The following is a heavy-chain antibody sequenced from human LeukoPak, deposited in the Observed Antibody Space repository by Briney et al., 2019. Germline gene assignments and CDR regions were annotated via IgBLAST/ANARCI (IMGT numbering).Heavy chain of an antibody. CDR1: GFTFSSYA. CDR3: ARERAGLDA. V-gene: IGHV3-30*14. CDR2: ISYDGSNK. J-gene: IGHJ5*02. Sequence: GGSLRLSCAASGFTFSSYAMHWVRQAPGKGLEWEAVISYDGSNKYYADSLKGRFTISRDNSKNTLYLQMHSLKTEDTAVYYCARERAGLDAWGLGTLVSVSS. D-gene: IGHD3/OR15-3a*01.